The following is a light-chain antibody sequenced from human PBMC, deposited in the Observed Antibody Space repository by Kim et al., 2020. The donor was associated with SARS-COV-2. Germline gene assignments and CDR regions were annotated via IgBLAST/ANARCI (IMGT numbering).Light chain of an antibody. CDR1: QNIYSW. CDR3: QQYSVEST. CDR2: QAS. Sequence: SASVGDRVTITCRASQNIYSWLAWYQQKPGKAPKLLIYQASRLQSGVSSRFSGSGSGTEFTLTISSLQPDDFATYHCQQYSVESTFGQGTKVDIK. V-gene: IGKV1-5*03. J-gene: IGKJ1*01.